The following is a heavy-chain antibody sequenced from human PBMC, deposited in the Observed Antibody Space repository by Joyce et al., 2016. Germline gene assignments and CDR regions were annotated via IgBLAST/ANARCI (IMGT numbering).Heavy chain of an antibody. V-gene: IGHV3-30*18. CDR2: MSFDGSSY. Sequence: QVQLVESGGGVVQPGRSLRLSCAASGFTFSSYGMHWVRQAPGKGVEWVSVMSFDGSSYYYGDSVKGRFTISRDNSKNTLYLQMNSLRAEDTAIYFCAKERVVPAALDGMDVWGQGTTVTVSS. D-gene: IGHD2-2*01. J-gene: IGHJ6*02. CDR1: GFTFSSYG. CDR3: AKERVVPAALDGMDV.